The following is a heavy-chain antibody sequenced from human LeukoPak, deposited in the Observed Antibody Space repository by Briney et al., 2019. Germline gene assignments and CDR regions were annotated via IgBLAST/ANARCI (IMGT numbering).Heavy chain of an antibody. V-gene: IGHV3-48*01. CDR3: ARFAAGGSYYYYMDV. J-gene: IGHJ6*03. D-gene: IGHD6-25*01. CDR1: GFTFSSYT. CDR2: IGTSSTTT. Sequence: GGSLRLSCAASGFTFSSYTMNWVRQPPGKGLEWVSNIGTSSTTTYYADSVKGRFTISRDNAKNSLYLQMNSLRADDTAVYYCARFAAGGSYYYYMDVWGKGTTVTVSS.